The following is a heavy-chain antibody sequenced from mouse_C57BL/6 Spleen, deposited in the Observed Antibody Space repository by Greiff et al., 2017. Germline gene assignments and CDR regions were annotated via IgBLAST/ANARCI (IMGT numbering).Heavy chain of an antibody. J-gene: IGHJ2*01. CDR2: IDPSDSYT. CDR3: ARSGLLLRLAY. CDR1: GYTFTSYW. D-gene: IGHD1-1*01. Sequence: VQLQQPGAELVMPGASVKLSCKASGYTFTSYWMHWVKQRPGQGLEWIGEIDPSDSYTNYNQKFKGKSTLTVDKSSSTAYMQLSSLTSEDSAVYYCARSGLLLRLAYWGQGTTLTVSS. V-gene: IGHV1-69*01.